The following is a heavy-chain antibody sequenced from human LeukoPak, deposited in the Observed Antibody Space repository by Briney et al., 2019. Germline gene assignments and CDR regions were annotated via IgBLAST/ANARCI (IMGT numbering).Heavy chain of an antibody. CDR2: IYYSGST. Sequence: SETLSLTCTVSVGSISSYYWSWIRQPPGKGLEWIGYIYYSGSTNYSPSLKSRVTISVDTSKNQFSLKLSSVTAADTAVYYCARDLYGSREGWLDPWGQGTLVTVSS. J-gene: IGHJ5*02. CDR3: ARDLYGSREGWLDP. CDR1: VGSISSYY. D-gene: IGHD6-13*01. V-gene: IGHV4-59*01.